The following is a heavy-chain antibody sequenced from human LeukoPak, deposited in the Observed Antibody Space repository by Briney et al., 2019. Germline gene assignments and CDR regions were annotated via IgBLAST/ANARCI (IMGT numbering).Heavy chain of an antibody. J-gene: IGHJ3*02. D-gene: IGHD3-10*01. Sequence: KPGGSLRLSCAASGFTFSSYSMNWVRQAPGKGLEWVSSISSSSSYIYYADSVKGRFTISRDNAKNSLYLQMNSLRAEDTAVYYCARDPPTYYYGSGRGAFDIWGQGTMVTVSS. CDR2: ISSSSSYI. CDR3: ARDPPTYYYGSGRGAFDI. CDR1: GFTFSSYS. V-gene: IGHV3-21*01.